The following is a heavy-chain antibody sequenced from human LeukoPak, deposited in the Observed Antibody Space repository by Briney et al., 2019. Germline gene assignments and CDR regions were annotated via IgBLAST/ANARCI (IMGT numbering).Heavy chain of an antibody. Sequence: ASVKVSCKASGYTFTSCAISWVRQAPGQGLEWMGWISAYNGNTKYAQKLQGRVTMTTDTSTSTAYMELRSLTSDDTAVYYCARDYQWLVQEAPYYFDYWGQGTLVTVSS. CDR2: ISAYNGNT. CDR3: ARDYQWLVQEAPYYFDY. J-gene: IGHJ4*02. V-gene: IGHV1-18*01. D-gene: IGHD6-19*01. CDR1: GYTFTSCA.